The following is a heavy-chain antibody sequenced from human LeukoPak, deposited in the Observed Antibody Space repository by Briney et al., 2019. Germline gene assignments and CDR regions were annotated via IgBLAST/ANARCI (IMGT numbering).Heavy chain of an antibody. D-gene: IGHD2-15*01. J-gene: IGHJ6*03. CDR1: GFTFDDYA. Sequence: PGGSLRLSCAASGFTFDDYAMHWVRQAPGKGLEWVSLISWDGGSTYYADSVKGRFTISRDNSKNSLYLQMNSLRAEDTALYYCVKGPWWIMDYYMDVWGKGTTVTVSS. V-gene: IGHV3-43D*03. CDR2: ISWDGGST. CDR3: VKGPWWIMDYYMDV.